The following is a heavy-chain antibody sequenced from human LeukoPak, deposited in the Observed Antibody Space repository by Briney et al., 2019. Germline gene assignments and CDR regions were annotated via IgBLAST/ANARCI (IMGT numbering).Heavy chain of an antibody. J-gene: IGHJ6*03. V-gene: IGHV4-59*01. Sequence: SETLSLTCTISDNSIRSYYWSWIRQPPGKGLEWIGYMYYSGSTTYNPSLESRVTMSIDTSKNHFSLTLTSVTAADTAVYYCARERDGYNYYYYYMDVWGKGTTVTVSS. CDR2: MYYSGST. D-gene: IGHD5-24*01. CDR1: DNSIRSYY. CDR3: ARERDGYNYYYYYMDV.